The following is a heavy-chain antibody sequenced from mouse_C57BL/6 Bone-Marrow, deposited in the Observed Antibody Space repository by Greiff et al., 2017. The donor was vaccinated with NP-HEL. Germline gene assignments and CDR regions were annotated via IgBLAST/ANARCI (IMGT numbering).Heavy chain of an antibody. CDR1: GYTFTDYY. CDR2: IYPGSGNT. J-gene: IGHJ2*01. Sequence: VRLQQSGAELVRPGASVKLSCKASGYTFTDYYINWVKQRPGQGLEWIARIYPGSGNTYYNEKFKGKATLTAEKSSSTAYMQLSSLTSEDSAVYFCARYGSSPYYFDYWGQGTTLTVSS. CDR3: ARYGSSPYYFDY. D-gene: IGHD1-1*01. V-gene: IGHV1-76*01.